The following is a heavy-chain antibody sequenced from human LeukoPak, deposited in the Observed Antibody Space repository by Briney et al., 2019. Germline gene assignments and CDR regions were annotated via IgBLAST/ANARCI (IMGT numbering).Heavy chain of an antibody. CDR1: GFTFRRNW. D-gene: IGHD2-2*01. CDR3: VTCGTTTRSILFDP. Sequence: GGSLRLSCAASGFTFRRNWMNWVRKAPGKGREWLACIKEEGREQFYVDSVKGRFTIPRANATNPPYLQRTGLRAEYPAGYYCVTCGTTTRSILFDPRGQGTLVTVSS. J-gene: IGHJ5*02. CDR2: IKEEGREQ. V-gene: IGHV3-7*01.